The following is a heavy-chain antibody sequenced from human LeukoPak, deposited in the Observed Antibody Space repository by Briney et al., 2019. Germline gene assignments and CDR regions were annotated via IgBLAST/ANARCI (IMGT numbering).Heavy chain of an antibody. CDR3: ARAGRGYSYGYHFGY. Sequence: PSETLSLTCAVYGGSFSGYYWSWIRPPPGKGLEWSGEINHSGSTNYNPSLKSRVTISVDTSKNQFSLKLSSVTAADTAVYYCARAGRGYSYGYHFGYWGQGTLVTVSS. D-gene: IGHD5-18*01. J-gene: IGHJ4*02. V-gene: IGHV4-34*01. CDR1: GGSFSGYY. CDR2: INHSGST.